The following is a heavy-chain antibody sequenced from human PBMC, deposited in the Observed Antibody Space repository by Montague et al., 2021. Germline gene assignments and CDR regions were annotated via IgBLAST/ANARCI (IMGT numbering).Heavy chain of an antibody. CDR2: ISSSSLYI. D-gene: IGHD6-19*01. V-gene: IGHV3-21*01. CDR1: GFTFSSYT. Sequence: SLRLSCAASGFTFSSYTINWVRQAPGKGLEWVSSISSSSLYIDYADSVKGRFTISRDNAKNSLYLQMNSLRAEDTAVYYCASLPYSSAWPYYLDHWGQGTLVTVSS. J-gene: IGHJ4*02. CDR3: ASLPYSSAWPYYLDH.